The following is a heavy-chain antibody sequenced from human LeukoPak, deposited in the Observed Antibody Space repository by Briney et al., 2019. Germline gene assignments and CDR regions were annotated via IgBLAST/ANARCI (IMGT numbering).Heavy chain of an antibody. D-gene: IGHD2-15*01. V-gene: IGHV3-7*01. CDR2: IKQDGSEK. J-gene: IGHJ6*03. CDR3: ARSGGYCSGGSCDRDYYYYYYMDV. Sequence: GGSLRLSCAASGFTFSSYWMSWVRQAPGKGLEWVANIKQDGSEKYYVDSVKGRFTISRDNAKNSLYLQMNSLRAEDTAVYYCARSGGYCSGGSCDRDYYYYYYMDVWGKGTTVTVSS. CDR1: GFTFSSYW.